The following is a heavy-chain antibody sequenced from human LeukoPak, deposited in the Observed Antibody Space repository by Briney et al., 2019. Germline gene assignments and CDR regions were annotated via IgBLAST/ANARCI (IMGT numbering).Heavy chain of an antibody. D-gene: IGHD3-22*01. CDR2: INPNSGGT. V-gene: IGHV1-2*02. CDR3: ARDFYYDSSGSFDY. J-gene: IGHJ4*02. CDR1: GYTFTAYY. Sequence: GASVKVSCKTSGYTFTAYYMHWVRQAPGQGLVWMGWINPNSGGTNYAQKFQDRVTMTRDTSISTAYMELSRLRSDDTAVYYCARDFYYDSSGSFDYWGQGTLVTVSS.